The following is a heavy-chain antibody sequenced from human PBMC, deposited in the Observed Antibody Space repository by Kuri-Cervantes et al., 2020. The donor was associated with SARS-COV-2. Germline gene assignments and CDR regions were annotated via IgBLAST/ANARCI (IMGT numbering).Heavy chain of an antibody. D-gene: IGHD3-3*01. CDR1: SGSISRSYHY. CDR3: ARQMMSSITIFGVVITRNWFDP. Sequence: ESLKISCTVSSGSISRSYHYWDWIRQPPGGRLEWIGNIYYSGSTYYNPSLKSRVTISVDTSKNQFSLKLSSVTAADTAVYYCARQMMSSITIFGVVITRNWFDPWGQGTLVTVSS. J-gene: IGHJ5*02. V-gene: IGHV4-39*01. CDR2: IYYSGST.